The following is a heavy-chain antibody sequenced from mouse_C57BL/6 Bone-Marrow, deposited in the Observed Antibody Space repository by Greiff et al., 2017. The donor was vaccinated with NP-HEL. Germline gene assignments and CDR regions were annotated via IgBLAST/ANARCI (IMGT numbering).Heavy chain of an antibody. Sequence: EVKLMESGGGLVKPGGSLKLSCAASGFTFSDYGMHWVRQAPEKGLEWVAYISSGSSTIYYADTVKGRFTISRDNAKNTLFLQMTSLRSEDTAMYYCARDLLEAYFDYWGQGTTLTVSS. J-gene: IGHJ2*01. D-gene: IGHD2-1*01. CDR1: GFTFSDYG. CDR3: ARDLLEAYFDY. CDR2: ISSGSSTI. V-gene: IGHV5-17*01.